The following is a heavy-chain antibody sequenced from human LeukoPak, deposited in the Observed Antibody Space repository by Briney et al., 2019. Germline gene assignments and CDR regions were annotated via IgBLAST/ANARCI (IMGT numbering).Heavy chain of an antibody. V-gene: IGHV1-46*01. CDR1: GYTFTSYY. CDR2: INPSGGST. J-gene: IGHJ4*02. D-gene: IGHD3-22*01. CDR3: ARGDMDYYDSMYYFDY. Sequence: ASVKVSCKASGYTFTSYYMHWVRQAPGQGLEWMGIINPSGGSTSYAQKFQGRVTMTRDMSTSTVYMELSSLRSEDTAVYYCARGDMDYYDSMYYFDYWGQGTLLTVSS.